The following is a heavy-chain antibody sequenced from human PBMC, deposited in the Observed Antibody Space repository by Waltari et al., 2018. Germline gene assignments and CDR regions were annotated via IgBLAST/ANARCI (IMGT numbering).Heavy chain of an antibody. CDR3: AKDEAAAADWNAFDI. V-gene: IGHV3-30*02. Sequence: QVQLVESGGGVVQPGRSLRLSCAASGFTFSSYGMHWVRQAPGKGLEWVEFIWYDGSNKYYAESVKGRFTISRDNSKNTLYLQMNSLRAEDTAMYYCAKDEAAAADWNAFDIWGQGTMVTVSS. CDR1: GFTFSSYG. CDR2: IWYDGSNK. D-gene: IGHD6-13*01. J-gene: IGHJ3*02.